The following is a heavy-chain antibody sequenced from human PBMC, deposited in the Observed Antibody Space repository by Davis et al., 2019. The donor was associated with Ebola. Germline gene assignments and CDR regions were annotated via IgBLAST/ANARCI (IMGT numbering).Heavy chain of an antibody. CDR2: IYYSGST. D-gene: IGHD3-10*01. J-gene: IGHJ6*02. Sequence: SETLSLTCTVSGGSISSYYWSWIRQPPGKGLEWIGYIYYSGSTNYNPSLKSRVTISVDTSKNQFSLKLSSMTAADTAVYYCARPRITMIRGVPMTSDYYGMDVWGQGTTVTVSS. V-gene: IGHV4-59*08. CDR1: GGSISSYY. CDR3: ARPRITMIRGVPMTSDYYGMDV.